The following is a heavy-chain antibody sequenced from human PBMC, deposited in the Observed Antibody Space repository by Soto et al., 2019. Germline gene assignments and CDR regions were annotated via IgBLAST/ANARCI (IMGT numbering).Heavy chain of an antibody. CDR3: AYRLPYNMNWESGWFDP. Sequence: QITLKESGPTLVKPTQTLTLTCTFSGFSLSTHGVAVGWIRQPPGKALECLALIYWDDDKRYNPSLKNRLTITMDTSKNQVVLTMTNVDPADTATYRCAYRLPYNMNWESGWFDPWGQGTLVTVSS. D-gene: IGHD1-7*01. J-gene: IGHJ5*02. CDR1: GFSLSTHGVA. V-gene: IGHV2-5*02. CDR2: IYWDDDK.